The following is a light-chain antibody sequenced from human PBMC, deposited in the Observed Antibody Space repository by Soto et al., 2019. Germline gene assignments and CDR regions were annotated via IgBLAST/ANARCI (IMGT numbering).Light chain of an antibody. CDR2: EVT. V-gene: IGLV2-14*01. CDR3: SSYTSIGTLV. Sequence: QSALTQPASVSGSPGQSITISCTGTSSDVGGHNYVSWYQQHPGKAPKLMIYEVTYRPSGVSNRFSGSKSGNTASLTISGLQADDEADYYCSSYTSIGTLVFGGGTKVTVL. CDR1: SSDVGGHNY. J-gene: IGLJ2*01.